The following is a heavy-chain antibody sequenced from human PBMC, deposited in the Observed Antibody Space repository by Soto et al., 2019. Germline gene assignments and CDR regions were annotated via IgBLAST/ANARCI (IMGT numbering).Heavy chain of an antibody. J-gene: IGHJ4*02. Sequence: QVQLVQSGAEVKKPGSSVRVSCKASGDTFSFYSIDWVRQVRGLGLEWMGRINPILSMSNYAQRFQGRVTVTPDKSTSTAYMELSSLRPKDTAMYYCASSYGSGYRAFDYWGQGALVTVSS. CDR3: ASSYGSGYRAFDY. CDR1: GDTFSFYS. V-gene: IGHV1-69*02. D-gene: IGHD3-10*01. CDR2: INPILSMS.